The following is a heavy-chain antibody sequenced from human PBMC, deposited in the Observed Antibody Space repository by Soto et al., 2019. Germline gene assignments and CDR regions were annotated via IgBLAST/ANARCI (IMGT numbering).Heavy chain of an antibody. CDR1: GFTFSSYA. D-gene: IGHD4-17*01. CDR2: ISGSGGST. J-gene: IGHJ4*02. CDR3: ATHDYGDYVYLGLSDY. Sequence: GGSLRLSCAASGFTFSSYAMSWVRQAPGKGLEWVSAISGSGGSTYYADSVKGRFTISRDNSKNTLYLQMNSLRAEDTAVYYCATHDYGDYVYLGLSDYWGQGTLVTVSS. V-gene: IGHV3-23*01.